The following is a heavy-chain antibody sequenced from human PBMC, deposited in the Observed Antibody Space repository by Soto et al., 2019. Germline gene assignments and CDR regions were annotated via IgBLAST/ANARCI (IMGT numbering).Heavy chain of an antibody. CDR1: GGSFSGYY. V-gene: IGHV4-34*01. CDR2: INHSGST. Sequence: QVQLQQWGAGLLKPSETLSLTCAVYGGSFSGYYWSWIRQPPGKGLEWIGEINHSGSTNYNPSLKSRVTISVDTSKNQFSLKLSSVTAADTAVYYCARGGSSGWYGYDAFDIWGQGTMVTVSS. D-gene: IGHD6-19*01. CDR3: ARGGSSGWYGYDAFDI. J-gene: IGHJ3*02.